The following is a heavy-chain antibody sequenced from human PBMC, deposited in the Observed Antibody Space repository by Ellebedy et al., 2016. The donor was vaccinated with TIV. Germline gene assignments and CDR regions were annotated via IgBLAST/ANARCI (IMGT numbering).Heavy chain of an antibody. CDR1: GFTFNSYW. CDR3: ATDGSYGDYRSPTHAFVM. V-gene: IGHV3-7*01. J-gene: IGHJ3*02. CDR2: MNQDGSAK. Sequence: GGSLRLSCAASGFTFNSYWMTWVRQAPGKGLEWVANMNQDGSAKYYLDSLRGRFTISRDNAKNSLYLQMNSLRGEDTAVYYCATDGSYGDYRSPTHAFVMWGRGTLVTVSS. D-gene: IGHD3-16*01.